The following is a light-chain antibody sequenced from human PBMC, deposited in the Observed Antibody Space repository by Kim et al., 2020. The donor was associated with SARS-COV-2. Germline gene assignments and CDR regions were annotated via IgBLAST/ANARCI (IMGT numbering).Light chain of an antibody. CDR1: SIGSKS. CDR2: YDS. J-gene: IGLJ2*01. V-gene: IGLV3-21*04. Sequence: SYELIQPPSVSVAPGKTARDSCGGNSIGSKSMYWYQQKSGQAPVLVIHYDSDRPSGIPERFSGSNSGNTTTLTINRVEAGDEADYYCQVWYSSSDHRVVFGGGTQLTVL. CDR3: QVWYSSSDHRVV.